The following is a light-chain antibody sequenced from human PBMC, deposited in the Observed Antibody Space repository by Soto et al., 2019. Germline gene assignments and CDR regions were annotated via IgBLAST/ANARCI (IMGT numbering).Light chain of an antibody. J-gene: IGLJ2*01. Sequence: QSVLTQPASVSGSPGQSITISCTGTSSDVGGYNYVSWYQQHPGKAPKLMIYEVSYRPSGVSNRFSGSKSGSTASLTISGLQAEDEADYYCSSYASSNTLDNVVFGGGTKLTVL. CDR2: EVS. CDR1: SSDVGGYNY. V-gene: IGLV2-14*01. CDR3: SSYASSNTLDNVV.